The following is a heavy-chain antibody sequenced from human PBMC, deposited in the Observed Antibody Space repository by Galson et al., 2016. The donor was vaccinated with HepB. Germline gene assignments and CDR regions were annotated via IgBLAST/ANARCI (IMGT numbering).Heavy chain of an antibody. CDR3: ARGALRGNWIDP. J-gene: IGHJ5*02. Sequence: KVSCKASGYAFTTYGIHWVRQAPRQGLEWMGWINTYNGDTNSAQKLQGRVTMTTDTSTTTAYMELRSLRSDDTAVYYCARGALRGNWIDPWGQGTLVTVSS. D-gene: IGHD3-16*01. V-gene: IGHV1-18*01. CDR2: INTYNGDT. CDR1: GYAFTTYG.